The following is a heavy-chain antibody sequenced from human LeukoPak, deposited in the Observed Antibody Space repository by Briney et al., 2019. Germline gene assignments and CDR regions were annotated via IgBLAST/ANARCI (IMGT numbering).Heavy chain of an antibody. V-gene: IGHV3-21*01. CDR3: VRDREPHCSGGRCSSFDY. CDR1: GFTFSSYW. CDR2: ISGSSSYI. D-gene: IGHD2-15*01. J-gene: IGHJ4*02. Sequence: GGSLRLSCAASGFTFSSYWMNWVRQAPGRGLEWVSSISGSSSYIYYADSVKGRFTISRDNAKNSLYLQMNSLRAEDTAVYYCVRDREPHCSGGRCSSFDYWGQGTLATVSS.